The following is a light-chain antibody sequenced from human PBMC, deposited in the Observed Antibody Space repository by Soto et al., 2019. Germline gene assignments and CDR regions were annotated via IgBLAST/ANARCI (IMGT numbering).Light chain of an antibody. J-gene: IGKJ1*01. V-gene: IGKV1-39*01. CDR2: AAS. Sequence: DIQMTQSPSSLSASVGDRVTITCRASLNIGKYLNWYQQKTGKAPKLLIYAASSLQGGVPSRFSGSGSGTEFTLTISSLQPEDFATYHCQQSYTIPTFGQGTKVDIK. CDR1: LNIGKY. CDR3: QQSYTIPT.